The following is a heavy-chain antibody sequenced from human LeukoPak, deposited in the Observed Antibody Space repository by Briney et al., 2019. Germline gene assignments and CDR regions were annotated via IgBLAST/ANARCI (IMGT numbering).Heavy chain of an antibody. CDR3: AKDWGTAYYYGMDV. D-gene: IGHD3-16*01. Sequence: GGSLRLSCGASGFTFSNAWMSWVRQAPGKGLEWVSAISGSGGSTYYADSVKGRFTISRDNSKNTLYLQMNSLRAEDTAVYYCAKDWGTAYYYGMDVWGQGTTVTVSS. V-gene: IGHV3-23*01. J-gene: IGHJ6*02. CDR2: ISGSGGST. CDR1: GFTFSNAW.